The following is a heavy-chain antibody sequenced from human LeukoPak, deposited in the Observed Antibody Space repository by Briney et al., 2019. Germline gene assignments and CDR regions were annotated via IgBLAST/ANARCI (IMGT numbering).Heavy chain of an antibody. V-gene: IGHV3-23*01. CDR2: ITGAGDAT. D-gene: IGHD3-10*01. CDR3: AKSWGSGTYTFDY. J-gene: IGHJ4*02. Sequence: PGGSLRLSCATTGFTFSAYAMSWVRQAPEKGLEWVATITGAGDATYRAASVMGRFTVSSDNSKNTLSLQMSSLRGEDTAVYYCAKSWGSGTYTFDYWGQGILVTVSS. CDR1: GFTFSAYA.